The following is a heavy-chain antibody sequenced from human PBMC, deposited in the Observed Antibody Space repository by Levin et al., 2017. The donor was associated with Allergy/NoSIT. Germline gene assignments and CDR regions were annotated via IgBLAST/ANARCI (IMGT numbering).Heavy chain of an antibody. CDR3: ARRSISAPRTDCNY. D-gene: IGHD1-14*01. CDR2: IYWNDKK. J-gene: IGHJ4*02. V-gene: IGHV2-5*01. CDR1: G. Sequence: GVGWIRQPPGKAPEWLGLIYWNDKKYYNPSLKSRLTITKDSSQNQVILTMINMDPMDTATYFCARRSISAPRTDCNYWGQGTLVTVSS.